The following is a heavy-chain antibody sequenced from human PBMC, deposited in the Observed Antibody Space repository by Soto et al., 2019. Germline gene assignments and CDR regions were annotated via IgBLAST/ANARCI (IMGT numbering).Heavy chain of an antibody. J-gene: IGHJ4*02. D-gene: IGHD6-13*01. CDR1: GFTFSNYA. CDR2: MSGSGGST. V-gene: IGHV3-23*01. CDR3: AKDQGSSWYEIDY. Sequence: EVQLLESGGGLVQPGGSLRLSCAASGFTFSNYAVTWVRQAPGQGLEWVSTMSGSGGSTYYPDSGKGRFTISRDNSKNTLYLQMNSLRAEDTAVYYCAKDQGSSWYEIDYWGQGTLVTVSS.